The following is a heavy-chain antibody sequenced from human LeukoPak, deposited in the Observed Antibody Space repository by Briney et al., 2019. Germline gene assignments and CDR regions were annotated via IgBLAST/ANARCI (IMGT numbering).Heavy chain of an antibody. CDR1: GGSISGHY. CDR2: IYYSGST. V-gene: IGHV4-59*11. D-gene: IGHD3-22*01. CDR3: ARAGYDSSGLNWFDP. J-gene: IGHJ5*02. Sequence: PSETLSLTCTVSGGSISGHYWSWIRQPPGKGLEWIGYIYYSGSTNYNPSLKSRVTISVDTSKNQFSLKLSSVTAADTAVYYCARAGYDSSGLNWFDPWGQGTLVTVSS.